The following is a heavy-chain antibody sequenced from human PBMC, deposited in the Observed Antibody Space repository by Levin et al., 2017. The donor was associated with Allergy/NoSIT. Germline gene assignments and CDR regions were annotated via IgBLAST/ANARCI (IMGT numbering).Heavy chain of an antibody. CDR2: IYYSGST. V-gene: IGHV4-59*08. J-gene: IGHJ5*02. CDR3: ARHRGYYGSGSYYNWFDP. CDR1: GGSISSYY. D-gene: IGHD3-10*01. Sequence: KPSETLSLTCTVSGGSISSYYWSWIRQPPGKGLEWIGYIYYSGSTNYNPSLKSRVTISVDTSKNQFSLKLSSVTAADTAVYYCARHRGYYGSGSYYNWFDPWGQGTLVTVSS.